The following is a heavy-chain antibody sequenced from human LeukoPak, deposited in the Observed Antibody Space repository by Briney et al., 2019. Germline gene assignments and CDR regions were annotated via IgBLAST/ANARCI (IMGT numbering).Heavy chain of an antibody. CDR3: AKNRWGSVATPDS. D-gene: IGHD5-12*01. Sequence: PGGSLRLSCAASGLTFSFYSMNWVRQAPGKGLEWVTFIRYDGSNTYAESVKGRFTISRDNSKNTVYLQMNSLAIEDTAIYYCAKNRWGSVATPDSWGQGTVVTVSS. V-gene: IGHV3-30*02. CDR2: IRYDGSNT. J-gene: IGHJ4*02. CDR1: GLTFSFYS.